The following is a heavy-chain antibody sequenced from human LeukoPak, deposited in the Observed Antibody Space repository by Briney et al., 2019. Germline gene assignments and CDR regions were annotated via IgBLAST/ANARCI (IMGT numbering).Heavy chain of an antibody. V-gene: IGHV5-51*01. CDR3: ARGTVPVCFDY. CDR1: GYRFTNYW. D-gene: IGHD1-1*01. Sequence: GESLQISCKGSGYRFTNYWIAWVRQLPGKGLEWMGIIYPGASDTRYSPSFQGQVTISADKSISIAYLQWSSLKASDTAMYYCARGTVPVCFDYWGQGTLVTVSS. CDR2: IYPGASDT. J-gene: IGHJ4*02.